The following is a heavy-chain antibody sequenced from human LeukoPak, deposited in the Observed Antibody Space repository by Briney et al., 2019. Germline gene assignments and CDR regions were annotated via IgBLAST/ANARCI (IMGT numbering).Heavy chain of an antibody. Sequence: ASVKVSCKASGYTFTGYYMHWVLQAPGQGLEWMGRINPNSGGTNYAQKFQGRVTMTRDTSISTAYMELSRLRSDDTAVYYCARGYCSGGSCYSVENWFDPWGQGTLVTVSS. CDR3: ARGYCSGGSCYSVENWFDP. V-gene: IGHV1-2*06. CDR1: GYTFTGYY. CDR2: INPNSGGT. D-gene: IGHD2-15*01. J-gene: IGHJ5*02.